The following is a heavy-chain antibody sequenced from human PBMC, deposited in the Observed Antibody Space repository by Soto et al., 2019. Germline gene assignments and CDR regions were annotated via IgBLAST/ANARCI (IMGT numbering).Heavy chain of an antibody. CDR1: GGSVSSGSYY. CDR2: IYYSGST. J-gene: IGHJ6*02. D-gene: IGHD2-2*02. Sequence: SETLSLTCTVSGGSVSSGSYYWSWIRQPPGKGLEWIGYIYYSGSTNYNPSLKSRVTISVDTSKNQFSLKLSSVTAADTAVYYCARSMGVVVPAAIDFYYYGMDVWGQGTTVTVSS. CDR3: ARSMGVVVPAAIDFYYYGMDV. V-gene: IGHV4-61*01.